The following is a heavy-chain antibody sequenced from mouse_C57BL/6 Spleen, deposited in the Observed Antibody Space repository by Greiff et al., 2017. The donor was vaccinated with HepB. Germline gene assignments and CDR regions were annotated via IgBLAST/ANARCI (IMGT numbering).Heavy chain of an antibody. V-gene: IGHV5-15*01. CDR3: ARHPITTVVATGAMDY. Sequence: EVQRVESGGGLVQPGGSLKLSCAASGFTFSDYGMAWVRQAPRKGPEWVAFISNLAYSIYYADTVTGRFTISRENAKNTLYLEMSSLRSEDTAMYYCARHPITTVVATGAMDYWGQGTSVTVSS. CDR1: GFTFSDYG. D-gene: IGHD1-1*01. J-gene: IGHJ4*01. CDR2: ISNLAYSI.